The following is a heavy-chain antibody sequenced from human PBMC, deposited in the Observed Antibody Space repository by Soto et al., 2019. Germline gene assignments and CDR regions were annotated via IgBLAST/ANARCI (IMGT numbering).Heavy chain of an antibody. CDR3: ARQWGFNLGMDV. V-gene: IGHV1-69*13. J-gene: IGHJ6*02. Sequence: GASVKVSCKASGGTFSSYAISWVRQAPGQGLEWMGGIIPIFGTANYAQKFQGRVTITADESTSTAYMELSSLRSEDTAVYYCARQWGFNLGMDVWGQGTTVTVSS. D-gene: IGHD1-26*01. CDR2: IIPIFGTA. CDR1: GGTFSSYA.